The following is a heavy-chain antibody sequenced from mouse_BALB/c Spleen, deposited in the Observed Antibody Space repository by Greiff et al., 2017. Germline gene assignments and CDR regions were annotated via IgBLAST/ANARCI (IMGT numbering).Heavy chain of an antibody. V-gene: IGHV6-6*02. D-gene: IGHD4-1*01. CDR1: GFTFSNYW. Sequence: EVMLVESGGGLVQPGGSMKLSCVASGFTFSNYWMNWVRQSPEKGLEWVAEIRLKSNNYATHYAESVKGRFTISRDDSKSSVYLQMNNLRAEDTGIYYCTSWDGFDVWGAGTTVTVSS. J-gene: IGHJ1*01. CDR2: IRLKSNNYAT. CDR3: TSWDGFDV.